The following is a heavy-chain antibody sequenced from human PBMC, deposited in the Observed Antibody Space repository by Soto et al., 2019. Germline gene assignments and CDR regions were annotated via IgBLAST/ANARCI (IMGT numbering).Heavy chain of an antibody. V-gene: IGHV4-34*01. Sequence: SETLSLTCAVSDGSFSGYYWSWIRQPPGKGLEWIGEINHVGNTNYNPSLKSRVTTSVDPSKKQFSLNLSSVTAADTAVYYCASGIRGVGAAGAVAWFDPWGQGTLVTVSS. D-gene: IGHD6-13*01. CDR1: DGSFSGYY. J-gene: IGHJ5*02. CDR2: INHVGNT. CDR3: ASGIRGVGAAGAVAWFDP.